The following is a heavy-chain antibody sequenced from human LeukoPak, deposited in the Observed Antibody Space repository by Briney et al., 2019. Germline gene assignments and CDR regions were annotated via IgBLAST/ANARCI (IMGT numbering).Heavy chain of an antibody. CDR3: ARGRQGAKTRYSDL. V-gene: IGHV3-64*01. D-gene: IGHD1-26*01. CDR2: ISSDGGST. Sequence: TGGSLRLSCAASGIIFSNYAMHWVRQGPGKGLECISTISSDGGSTYYANSVRGRFTISRDNSKNTLYLQMGSLRAEDMAVYYCARGRQGAKTRYSDLWGRGTRVTVSS. CDR1: GIIFSNYA. J-gene: IGHJ2*01.